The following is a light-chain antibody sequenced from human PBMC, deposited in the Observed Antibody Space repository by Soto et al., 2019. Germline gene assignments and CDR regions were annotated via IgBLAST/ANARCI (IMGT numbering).Light chain of an antibody. CDR2: GAS. CDR1: QSVGTR. V-gene: IGKV3D-15*01. J-gene: IGKJ1*01. Sequence: ERVMTQSPATLSVSPGERATLSCRASQSVGTRLAWYQQKPGQAPRLLIYGASARAAGISPRFSGGGSGTEFTLTISSLQSEDLAVYYCQQYSDWPRTFGQRTKVGIK. CDR3: QQYSDWPRT.